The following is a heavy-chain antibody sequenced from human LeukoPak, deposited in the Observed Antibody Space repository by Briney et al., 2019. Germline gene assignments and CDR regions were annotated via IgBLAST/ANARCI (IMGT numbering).Heavy chain of an antibody. CDR3: ARERGGKAQDRWPTRIVSYYYYGMDV. D-gene: IGHD3-16*01. V-gene: IGHV3-33*01. Sequence: PGRSLRLSCAASGFTFSSYGMHWVRQAPGKGLEWVAVIWYDGSNKYYADSVKGRFTISRDNSKNTLYLQMNSLRAEDTAVYYCARERGGKAQDRWPTRIVSYYYYGMDVWGQGTTVTVSS. CDR2: IWYDGSNK. J-gene: IGHJ6*02. CDR1: GFTFSSYG.